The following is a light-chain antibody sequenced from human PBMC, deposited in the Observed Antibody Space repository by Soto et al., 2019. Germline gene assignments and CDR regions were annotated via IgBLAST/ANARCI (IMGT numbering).Light chain of an antibody. CDR2: GTS. CDR1: QAIRTA. J-gene: IGKJ1*01. Sequence: AIQMTQSPSSLSPSVGDRVIITCRASQAIRTALGWYQQRPGKAPKLLIYGTSNLQSGVPSRFSGSGSGTDFTLTINGLQPEDFATYYCLQDYSYPRTFGQGTKVDVK. CDR3: LQDYSYPRT. V-gene: IGKV1-6*01.